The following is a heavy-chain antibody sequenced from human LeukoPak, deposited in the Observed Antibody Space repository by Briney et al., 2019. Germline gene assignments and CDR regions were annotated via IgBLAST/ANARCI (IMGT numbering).Heavy chain of an antibody. Sequence: PGGTLRLSCAASGFTFTTYGMNWVRQAPGKGLEWVSGISPSGDTTYYADSVKGRFTISRDNSRNTLYLQMNSLRAEDTAVYHCAKDWGWIQFNYWGQGTLVTVSS. CDR1: GFTFTTYG. V-gene: IGHV3-23*01. CDR2: ISPSGDTT. D-gene: IGHD3-16*01. CDR3: AKDWGWIQFNY. J-gene: IGHJ4*02.